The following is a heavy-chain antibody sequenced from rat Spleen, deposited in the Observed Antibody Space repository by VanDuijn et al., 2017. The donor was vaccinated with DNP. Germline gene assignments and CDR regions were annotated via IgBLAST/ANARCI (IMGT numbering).Heavy chain of an antibody. CDR3: TRLAILRVYLRYYFDY. V-gene: IGHV5-31*01. CDR1: GFTFNNYW. D-gene: IGHD1-9*01. CDR2: ITKTGGST. Sequence: EVQLVESGGGLVQPGRSLKLSCVVSGFTFNNYWMTWIRQAPGKGLEWVASITKTGGSTYYPDSVKGRLTISRDNAKSTLYLQMDSLRSEDTATYYCTRLAILRVYLRYYFDYWGQGVMVTVSS. J-gene: IGHJ2*01.